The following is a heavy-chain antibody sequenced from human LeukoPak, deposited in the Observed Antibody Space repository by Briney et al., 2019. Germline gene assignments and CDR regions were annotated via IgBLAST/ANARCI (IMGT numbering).Heavy chain of an antibody. J-gene: IGHJ4*02. V-gene: IGHV3-23*01. Sequence: GGSLRLSCATSGLTFSSYAMTWVRQAPGKGLEWVSTISGYGGSTYSADSVKGRFTISRDNSKNTVYLQMNSLRVEDTAVYYCAKGGHYSFFDYWGQGTLVTVSS. CDR2: ISGYGGST. CDR1: GLTFSSYA. CDR3: AKGGHYSFFDY. D-gene: IGHD3-3*01.